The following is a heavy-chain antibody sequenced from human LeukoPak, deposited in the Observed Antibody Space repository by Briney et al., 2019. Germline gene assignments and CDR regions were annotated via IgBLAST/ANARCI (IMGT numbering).Heavy chain of an antibody. D-gene: IGHD1-26*01. CDR1: GGSISSGGYY. Sequence: TSETLSLTCTVSGGSISSGGYYWSWIRQHPGKGLEWIGYIYYSGSTYYNPSLKSRVTISVDTSKNQFSLKLSSVTAADTAVYYCARGSLGGSYSWGFDYWGQGTLVTVSS. V-gene: IGHV4-31*03. CDR2: IYYSGST. CDR3: ARGSLGGSYSWGFDY. J-gene: IGHJ4*02.